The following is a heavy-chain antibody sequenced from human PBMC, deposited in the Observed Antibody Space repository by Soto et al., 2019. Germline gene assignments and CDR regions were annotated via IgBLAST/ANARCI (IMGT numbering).Heavy chain of an antibody. Sequence: EVQLVESGGGLVQPGGSLRLSCAASGFTFSSYSMNWVRQAPGKGLEWVSYISSSSSTIYYADSAKGRFTISRDNAKNSLYLQMNSLRAEDTAVYYCARGVQPYGSDYWGQGTLVTVSS. J-gene: IGHJ4*02. CDR3: ARGVQPYGSDY. D-gene: IGHD3-10*01. V-gene: IGHV3-48*01. CDR1: GFTFSSYS. CDR2: ISSSSSTI.